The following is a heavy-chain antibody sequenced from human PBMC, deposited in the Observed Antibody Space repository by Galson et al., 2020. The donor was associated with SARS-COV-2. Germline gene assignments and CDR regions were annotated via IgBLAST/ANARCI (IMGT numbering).Heavy chain of an antibody. Sequence: SQTLSLTCAVADYSVSSSNWWGWIGQSPGKGLEWIGYIYYGGGAYYNPSLESRISMSIDTAKNQFSLKLRSVTAVDTAVYYCARTSGVEWLLIDSWGQGTLVTVSS. V-gene: IGHV4-28*01. D-gene: IGHD3-3*01. CDR3: ARTSGVEWLLIDS. J-gene: IGHJ4*02. CDR2: IYYGGGA. CDR1: DYSVSSSNW.